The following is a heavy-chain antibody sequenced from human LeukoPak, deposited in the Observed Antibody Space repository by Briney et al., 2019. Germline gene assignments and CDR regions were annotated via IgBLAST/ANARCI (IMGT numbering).Heavy chain of an antibody. Sequence: GGSLRLSCAASGFSFRSYSMNWVRQAPGKGLEWVSAISDDGDDRYYVDSVKGRFTISRDNAKNSLYLQMKSLRAEDTAFYYCATFSGYATHWGQGILVTVSS. D-gene: IGHD5-12*01. V-gene: IGHV3-21*01. CDR1: GFSFRSYS. CDR2: ISDDGDDR. J-gene: IGHJ4*02. CDR3: ATFSGYATH.